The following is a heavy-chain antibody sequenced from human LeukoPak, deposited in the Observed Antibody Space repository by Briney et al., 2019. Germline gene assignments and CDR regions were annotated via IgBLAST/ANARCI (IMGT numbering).Heavy chain of an antibody. CDR1: GFTFSSYA. D-gene: IGHD2-21*02. CDR2: ISYDGSNK. J-gene: IGHJ4*02. Sequence: TGRSLRLSCAASGFTFSSYAMHWVRQAPGKGLDWVAVISYDGSNKYYADSVKGRFTISRDNSKNTVFMEMNSLKPEDTALYYCARSEHIVVVTSTPASYWGQGTLVTVSS. V-gene: IGHV3-30-3*01. CDR3: ARSEHIVVVTSTPASY.